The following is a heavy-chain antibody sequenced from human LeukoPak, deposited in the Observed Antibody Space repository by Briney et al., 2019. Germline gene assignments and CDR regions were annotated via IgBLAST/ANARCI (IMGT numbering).Heavy chain of an antibody. V-gene: IGHV4-59*12. Sequence: SETLSLTCTVSGGSISSYYWSWLRQPPGKGLEWIGYIYYSGSSNYNPSLKSRVTISVDKSKNQFSLKLSSVTAADTAVYYCARGGGVGATGAFDIWGQGTMLTVSS. D-gene: IGHD1-26*01. J-gene: IGHJ3*02. CDR1: GGSISSYY. CDR2: IYYSGSS. CDR3: ARGGGVGATGAFDI.